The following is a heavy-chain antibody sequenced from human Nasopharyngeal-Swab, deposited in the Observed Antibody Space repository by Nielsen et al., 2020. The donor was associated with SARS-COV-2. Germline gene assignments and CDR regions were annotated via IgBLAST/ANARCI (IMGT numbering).Heavy chain of an antibody. CDR1: GGTFSSYA. J-gene: IGHJ4*02. CDR3: ARVKPTDCSGGSCYSLPLGY. D-gene: IGHD2-15*01. V-gene: IGHV1-69*04. Sequence: SVKVSCKASGGTFSSYAISWVRQAPGQGLEWMGRIIPILGIANYAQKFQGRVTITADKSTSTAYMGLSSLRSEDTAVYYCARVKPTDCSGGSCYSLPLGYWGQGTLVTVSS. CDR2: IIPILGIA.